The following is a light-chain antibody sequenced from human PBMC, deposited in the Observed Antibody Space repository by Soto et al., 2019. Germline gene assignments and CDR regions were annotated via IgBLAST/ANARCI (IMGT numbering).Light chain of an antibody. J-gene: IGKJ1*01. CDR1: QTVSNNY. CDR2: GAS. V-gene: IGKV3-20*01. Sequence: EIVLTQSPGTRSLSPGERATLSCRASQTVSNNYLAWYQQKPGQAPRLLIYGASNRATGISDRFSGSECGTDFTLTISRLEPEDFAVYYCQQYGSSGTFGQGTKVDIK. CDR3: QQYGSSGT.